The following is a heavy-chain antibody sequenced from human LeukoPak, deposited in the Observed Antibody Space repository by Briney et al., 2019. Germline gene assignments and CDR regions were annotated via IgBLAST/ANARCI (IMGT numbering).Heavy chain of an antibody. D-gene: IGHD3-10*01. CDR2: IYPGDSDT. CDR3: ARATYGSGSYYNGAVYYYYYMDV. Sequence: GESLKISCKGSGYSFTTYWIGWVRQMPGKGLDWMGIIYPGDSDTRYSPSFQGQVTISADKSISTAYLQWSSLKASDTAMYYCARATYGSGSYYNGAVYYYYYMDVWGKGTTVTISS. V-gene: IGHV5-51*01. J-gene: IGHJ6*03. CDR1: GYSFTTYW.